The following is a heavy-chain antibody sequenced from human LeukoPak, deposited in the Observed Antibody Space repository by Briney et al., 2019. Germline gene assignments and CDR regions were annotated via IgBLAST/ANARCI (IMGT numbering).Heavy chain of an antibody. J-gene: IGHJ4*02. CDR3: ARAYSGSYYPGY. Sequence: GAAVKVSCKASGYTFTGYYMHWVRQAPGQGLEWMGWINPNSGGTNYAQKFQGRVTMTRDTSISTAYMELSRLRSDDTAVYYCARAYSGSYYPGYWGQGTLVTVSS. CDR1: GYTFTGYY. D-gene: IGHD1-26*01. V-gene: IGHV1-2*02. CDR2: INPNSGGT.